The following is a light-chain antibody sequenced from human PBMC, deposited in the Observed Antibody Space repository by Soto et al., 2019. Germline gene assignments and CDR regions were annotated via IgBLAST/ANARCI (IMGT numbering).Light chain of an antibody. CDR2: DAS. CDR1: QSISRW. Sequence: EIQMTDAPSTLSASVLDRVRITFRASQSISRWLAWYQQKPGKAPRLLIHDASSLQSGVPSRFSGSGSGTEFTLTISSLQPDDFATYYCQQHQSYWSFGQGTKVDI. CDR3: QQHQSYWS. V-gene: IGKV1-5*01. J-gene: IGKJ1*01.